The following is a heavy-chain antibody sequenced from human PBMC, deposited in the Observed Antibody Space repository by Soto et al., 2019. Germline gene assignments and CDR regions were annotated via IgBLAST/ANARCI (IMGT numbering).Heavy chain of an antibody. CDR3: AKGGKATAAPV. J-gene: IGHJ4*02. CDR1: TFTFSSYA. Sequence: EVQLLESGGGLVQPGGSLRLSCAASTFTFSSYAMSWVRHAPGKGLEWVSSISGTGGTTYYADSVKGRFTISRDDSKNTLFLQRNSRRADDRAVYSCAKGGKATAAPVWGQGPLVTVPS. V-gene: IGHV3-23*01. CDR2: ISGTGGTT. D-gene: IGHD2-2*01.